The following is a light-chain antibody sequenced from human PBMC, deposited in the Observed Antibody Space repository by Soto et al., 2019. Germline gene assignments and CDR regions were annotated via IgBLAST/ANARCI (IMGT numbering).Light chain of an antibody. V-gene: IGLV2-23*02. CDR1: RRDVGSYNL. CDR3: CSYAGTVAYV. CDR2: EVN. J-gene: IGLJ1*01. Sequence: QSVLTQPASVSSPPGRANPIPCTGTRRDVGSYNLVSWYQQLPGKAPKVIICEVNKRPSGVSYRFSGSKSGNTASLTISGLQTEDEADYYCCSYAGTVAYVFGTGTKVTVL.